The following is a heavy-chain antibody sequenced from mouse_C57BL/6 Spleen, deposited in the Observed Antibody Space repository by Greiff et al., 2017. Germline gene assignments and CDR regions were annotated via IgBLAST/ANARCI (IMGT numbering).Heavy chain of an antibody. CDR1: GSTFSGYA. CDR3: ASDLECAS. Sequence: EVKVVESGAGLVKPGGSLKLSCAASGSTFSGYAMSWVRQTPEKRLEWVATISDGGSYTYYPENVKGRFTISRDNAKNTLYLQMGHLQSEDTAMYCCASDLECASWGPGPLATVSA. J-gene: IGHJ3*01. V-gene: IGHV5-4*03. CDR2: ISDGGSYT. D-gene: IGHD6-1*01.